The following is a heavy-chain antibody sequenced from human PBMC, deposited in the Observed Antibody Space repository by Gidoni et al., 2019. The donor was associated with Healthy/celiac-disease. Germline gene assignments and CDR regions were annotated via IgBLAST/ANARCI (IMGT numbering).Heavy chain of an antibody. Sequence: EVQLVESGGGLVQPGGSLRLSCAASGFTFRSYWMSWVRQAPGKGLAWVANIKQDGSEKYYVDSVKGRFTISRDNAKNSLYLQMNSLRAEDTAVYYCAREGIAAAGTGFDLDYWGQGTLVTVSS. V-gene: IGHV3-7*03. D-gene: IGHD6-13*01. CDR2: IKQDGSEK. J-gene: IGHJ4*02. CDR3: AREGIAAAGTGFDLDY. CDR1: GFTFRSYW.